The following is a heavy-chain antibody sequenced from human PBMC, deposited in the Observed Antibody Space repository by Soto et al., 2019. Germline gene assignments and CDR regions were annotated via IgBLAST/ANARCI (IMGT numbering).Heavy chain of an antibody. J-gene: IGHJ4*02. D-gene: IGHD3-3*01. CDR2: INHSGST. Sequence: SETLSLTCAVYGGSFSGYYWSWIRQPPGKGLEWIGEINHSGSTNYNPSLKSRVTISVDTSKNQFSLKLSSVTAADTAVYYCARGVRFLTPYYFDYWGQGTLVTVSS. V-gene: IGHV4-34*01. CDR3: ARGVRFLTPYYFDY. CDR1: GGSFSGYY.